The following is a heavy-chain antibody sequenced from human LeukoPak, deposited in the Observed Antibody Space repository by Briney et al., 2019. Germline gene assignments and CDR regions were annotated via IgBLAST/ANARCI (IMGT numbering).Heavy chain of an antibody. J-gene: IGHJ4*02. CDR3: ARDAGYGYDRFDY. CDR1: GYTFTSYY. Sequence: ASVKVSCKASGYTFTSYYMHWVRQAPGQGLEWMGIINPSGGSTSYAQKFQGRVTMTRDMSTSTVYMELSRLRSDDTAVYYCARDAGYGYDRFDYWGQGTQVTVSS. V-gene: IGHV1-46*01. CDR2: INPSGGST. D-gene: IGHD5-18*01.